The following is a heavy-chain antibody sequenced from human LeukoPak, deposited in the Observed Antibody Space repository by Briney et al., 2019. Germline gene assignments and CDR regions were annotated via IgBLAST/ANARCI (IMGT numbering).Heavy chain of an antibody. CDR3: ARGPRIAAAGNDYYYYYGMDV. D-gene: IGHD6-13*01. V-gene: IGHV4-34*01. Sequence: KPSETLSLTCAVYGGSFSGYYWSWIRQPPGKGLEWIGEINHSGSTNYNPSLKSRVTISVDTSKNQFSLKLSSVTAADTAVYYCARGPRIAAAGNDYYYYYGMDVWGQGTTVTVSS. CDR1: GGSFSGYY. CDR2: INHSGST. J-gene: IGHJ6*02.